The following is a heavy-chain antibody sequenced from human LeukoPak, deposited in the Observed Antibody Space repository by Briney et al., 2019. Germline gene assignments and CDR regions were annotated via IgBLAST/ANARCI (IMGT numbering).Heavy chain of an antibody. CDR1: GGSISSYY. D-gene: IGHD3-10*01. CDR3: ASYYYGSGSYYPDDFDY. V-gene: IGHV4-4*07. Sequence: SETLSLTCTVSGGSISSYYWSWIRQPAGKGLEWIGRIYTSGSTNYNPSLKSRVTMSVDTSKNQFSLKLSSVTAADTAVYYCASYYYGSGSYYPDDFDYWGQGTLVTVSS. CDR2: IYTSGST. J-gene: IGHJ4*02.